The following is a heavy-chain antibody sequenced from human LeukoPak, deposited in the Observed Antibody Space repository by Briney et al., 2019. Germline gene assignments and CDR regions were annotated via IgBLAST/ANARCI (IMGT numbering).Heavy chain of an antibody. CDR1: GFTFSSYA. J-gene: IGHJ4*02. D-gene: IGHD5-18*01. V-gene: IGHV3-30-3*01. CDR3: ARVLGAGYGDTNLAY. Sequence: SGGSLRLSCAASGFTFSSYAIHWVRQAPGKGLEWVSVISYDGNYKYYADSVTGRFTVSRDDSQSMLFLQMNSLRPEDTAVYYCARVLGAGYGDTNLAYWGQGTLVTVSS. CDR2: ISYDGNYK.